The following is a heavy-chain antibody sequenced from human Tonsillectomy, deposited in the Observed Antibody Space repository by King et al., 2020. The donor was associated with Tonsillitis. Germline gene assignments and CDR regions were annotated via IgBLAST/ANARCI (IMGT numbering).Heavy chain of an antibody. V-gene: IGHV3-20*04. J-gene: IGHJ4*02. CDR2: INWNGGST. CDR1: GFTFGDYG. CDR3: AITSLDSSGPGY. D-gene: IGHD6-19*01. Sequence: VQLVESGGGVVRPGGSLRLSCAASGFTFGDYGMSWVRQAPGKGLEWVSGINWNGGSTGYADSVKGRFTISRDNAKNSLYLEMNSLRAEGTAFYYCAITSLDSSGPGYWGQGTLVTVSS.